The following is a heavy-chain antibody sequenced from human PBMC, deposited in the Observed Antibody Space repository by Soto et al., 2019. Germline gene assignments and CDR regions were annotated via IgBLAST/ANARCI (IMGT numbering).Heavy chain of an antibody. V-gene: IGHV4-59*01. CDR2: IYYSGNT. CDR1: GGTISPYY. J-gene: IGHJ6*02. Sequence: SETLSLTCTVSGGTISPYYWSWIRQPPGKGLKWIGYIYYSGNTEYNPSLKSRVTISVDTSKNQFSLKLSSVTAADTAVYYCARDWHYYDSSGYPRVSGMDVWGQGTTVTVSS. CDR3: ARDWHYYDSSGYPRVSGMDV. D-gene: IGHD3-22*01.